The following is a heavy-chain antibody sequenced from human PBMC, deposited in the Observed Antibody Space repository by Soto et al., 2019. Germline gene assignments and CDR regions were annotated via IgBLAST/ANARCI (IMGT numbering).Heavy chain of an antibody. D-gene: IGHD2-21*02. V-gene: IGHV4-59*01. CDR2: IYDSGTT. J-gene: IGHJ3*02. CDR1: GGSMSGYY. CDR3: ARVSHIVVVPAIRGAFDI. Sequence: LEEASETLSLTCTVSGGSMSGYYWSWIRQPPGKGLEWIGFIYDSGTTNYNPSLKSRGAISIDTSKNQFSLKLTSVTAADTAVYYCARVSHIVVVPAIRGAFDIWGQGTMITVSS.